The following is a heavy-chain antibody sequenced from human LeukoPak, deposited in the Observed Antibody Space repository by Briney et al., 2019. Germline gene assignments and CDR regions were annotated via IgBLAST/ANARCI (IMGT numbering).Heavy chain of an antibody. V-gene: IGHV3-66*01. Sequence: GGSLRLSCAASGFSVSSNYMSWVRQAPGKGLEWVSVIYSGGSTYYADSVKGRFTISRDNSKNTLYLQMNSLRAEDTAVYYCARDAPPIVAIPIDYWGQGTLVTVSS. J-gene: IGHJ4*02. CDR1: GFSVSSNY. D-gene: IGHD5-12*01. CDR3: ARDAPPIVAIPIDY. CDR2: IYSGGST.